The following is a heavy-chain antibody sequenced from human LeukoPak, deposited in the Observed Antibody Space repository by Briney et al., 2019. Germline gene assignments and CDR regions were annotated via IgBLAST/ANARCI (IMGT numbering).Heavy chain of an antibody. D-gene: IGHD6-19*01. V-gene: IGHV3-11*04. CDR3: ARFRGGSSGWYTNDY. CDR2: ISSSGSTK. Sequence: PGGSLRLSCAASGFTFSDYYMSWIRQAPGKGLEDVSLISSSGSTKYYADSVKGRFTISRDNAKNSLYLLMNSLRAEDTAVYYCARFRGGSSGWYTNDYWGQGTLVTVSS. J-gene: IGHJ4*02. CDR1: GFTFSDYY.